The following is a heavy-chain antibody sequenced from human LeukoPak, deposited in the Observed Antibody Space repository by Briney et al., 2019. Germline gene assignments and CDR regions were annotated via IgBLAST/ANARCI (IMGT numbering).Heavy chain of an antibody. V-gene: IGHV3-15*01. CDR2: IKSKTDAGTT. CDR3: TTVLGYF. Sequence: PGGSLRLSCAASEFNFSNAWMSWVRQAPGKGLEWVGRIKSKTDAGTTDYTAPVKGRFTISRDDSKNMLYLHMNSLKTEDTAVYYCTTVLGYFGGQGTLVTVSS. D-gene: IGHD3-22*01. CDR1: EFNFSNAW. J-gene: IGHJ4*02.